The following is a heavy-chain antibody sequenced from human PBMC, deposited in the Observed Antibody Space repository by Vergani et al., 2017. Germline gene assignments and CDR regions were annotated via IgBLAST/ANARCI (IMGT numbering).Heavy chain of an antibody. V-gene: IGHV3-30*02. D-gene: IGHD2-15*01. CDR3: ARELAYCHEGSCAL. J-gene: IGHJ4*02. Sequence: QVQLVQSGGGVVQPGGSLRLSCVASGFTFNRYGMQWVRQAPGKGLEWVAYVLFDGSNEYYADSVKGRFIVSGDNSNDALYLQMNSLRTDDTAVYYCARELAYCHEGSCALWGQGSVVTVSS. CDR2: VLFDGSNE. CDR1: GFTFNRYG.